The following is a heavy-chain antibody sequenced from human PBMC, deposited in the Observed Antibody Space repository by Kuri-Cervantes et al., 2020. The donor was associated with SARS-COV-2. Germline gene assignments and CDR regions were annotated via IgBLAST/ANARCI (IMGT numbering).Heavy chain of an antibody. D-gene: IGHD3-10*01. Sequence: GGSLRLSCKGSGYSFTSYWISWVRQMPGKGLEWMGRIDPSDSYTNYSPSFQGHVTISADKSISTAYLQWNSLKASDTAMYYCASQYGSGKNNWFDPWGQGTLVTVSS. CDR3: ASQYGSGKNNWFDP. J-gene: IGHJ5*02. V-gene: IGHV5-10-1*01. CDR1: GYSFTSYW. CDR2: IDPSDSYT.